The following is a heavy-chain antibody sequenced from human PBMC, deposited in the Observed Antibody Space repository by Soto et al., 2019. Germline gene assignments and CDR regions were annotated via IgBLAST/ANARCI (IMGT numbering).Heavy chain of an antibody. J-gene: IGHJ5*02. D-gene: IGHD3-16*01. V-gene: IGHV4-31*03. Sequence: SETLSLTCTVSGGSIISGGYYWSWIRQHPGKGLEWIGYIYYSGSTYYNPSLKSRVTISVDTSKNQFSLKLSSVTAADTAVYYCARRGPLSDNWFDPWGQGTLVTVSS. CDR2: IYYSGST. CDR3: ARRGPLSDNWFDP. CDR1: GGSIISGGYY.